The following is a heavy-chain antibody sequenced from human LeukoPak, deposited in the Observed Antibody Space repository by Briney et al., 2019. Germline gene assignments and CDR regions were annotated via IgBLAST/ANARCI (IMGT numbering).Heavy chain of an antibody. CDR2: IIPIFGTA. V-gene: IGHV1-69*05. Sequence: SVKVPCKASGGTFSSYAISWVRQAPGQGLEWMGRIIPIFGTANYAQKFQGRVTITTDESTSTAYMELSSLRSEDTAVYCCARDRSSSSGDYMDVWGKGTTVTVSS. CDR3: ARDRSSSSGDYMDV. J-gene: IGHJ6*03. CDR1: GGTFSSYA. D-gene: IGHD6-6*01.